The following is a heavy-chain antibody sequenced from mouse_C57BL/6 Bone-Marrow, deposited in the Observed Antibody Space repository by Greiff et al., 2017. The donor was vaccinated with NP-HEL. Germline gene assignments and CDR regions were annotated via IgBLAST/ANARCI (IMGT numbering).Heavy chain of an antibody. J-gene: IGHJ3*01. Sequence: EVQLVESGGGLVKPGGSLKLSCAASGFTFSSYAMSWVRQTPEKRLEWVATISDGGSYTYYPDNVKGRFTISRDNAKNNLYLQMSHLKSEDTAMYYCARRQLRLDWGQGTLVTVSA. CDR2: ISDGGSYT. CDR1: GFTFSSYA. CDR3: ARRQLRLD. V-gene: IGHV5-4*01. D-gene: IGHD3-2*02.